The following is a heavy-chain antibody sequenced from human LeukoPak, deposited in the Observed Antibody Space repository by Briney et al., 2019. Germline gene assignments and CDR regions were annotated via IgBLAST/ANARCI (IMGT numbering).Heavy chain of an antibody. V-gene: IGHV3-23*01. Sequence: GASLRLSCSVSGSTSRTYHMGWVRQAPGEGLEWVSIISDQEYYADSVKGRFAISRDSSKNTLYPQMYSLTAEDTAIYYCAETVGPGRHYFISWGQGTLVTVSS. CDR1: GSTSRTYH. CDR2: ISDQE. J-gene: IGHJ4*02. D-gene: IGHD4-23*01. CDR3: AETVGPGRHYFIS.